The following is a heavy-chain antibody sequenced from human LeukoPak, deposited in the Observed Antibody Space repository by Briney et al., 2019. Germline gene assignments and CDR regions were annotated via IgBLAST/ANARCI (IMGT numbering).Heavy chain of an antibody. CDR2: ISSSSSTI. J-gene: IGHJ4*02. Sequence: PGGSLRLSCAASGFTFSSYSMNWVRQAPGKGLEWVSYISSSSSTIYYADSVKGRFTISRDNAKNSLYLQMNSLRAEDTAVYYCARVQTYYDILTGYAFDYWGQGTLVTVSS. CDR3: ARVQTYYDILTGYAFDY. V-gene: IGHV3-48*04. CDR1: GFTFSSYS. D-gene: IGHD3-9*01.